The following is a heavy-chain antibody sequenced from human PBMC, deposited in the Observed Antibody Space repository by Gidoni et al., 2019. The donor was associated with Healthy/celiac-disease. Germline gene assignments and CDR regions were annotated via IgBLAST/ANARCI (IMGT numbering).Heavy chain of an antibody. CDR2: ISWNSGSI. CDR3: AKSGEYVIRSNWFDT. J-gene: IGHJ5*02. V-gene: IGHV3-9*01. D-gene: IGHD3-10*01. Sequence: EVQLVESGGGLVHPGRSLRLSCAASGFTFAAYAMHWVRQAPGKGLGWVSGISWNSGSIGYADSVKGRVTIARDNAKNSLYLQMNSLRAEDTALYYCAKSGEYVIRSNWFDTWGQGTLVTVSS. CDR1: GFTFAAYA.